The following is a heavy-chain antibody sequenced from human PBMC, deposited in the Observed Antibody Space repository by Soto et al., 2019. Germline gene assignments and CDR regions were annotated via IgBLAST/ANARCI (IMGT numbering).Heavy chain of an antibody. CDR3: ARDGYDSSGYYYGYDY. V-gene: IGHV1-3*01. CDR1: GYTFTSYA. J-gene: IGHJ4*02. D-gene: IGHD3-22*01. Sequence: DSVKVSCKASGYTFTSYAMHWVRQAPGQRLEWMGWINAGNGNTKYSQKFQGRVTITRDTSASTAYMELSSLRSEDTAVYYCARDGYDSSGYYYGYDYWGQGTLVTVSS. CDR2: INAGNGNT.